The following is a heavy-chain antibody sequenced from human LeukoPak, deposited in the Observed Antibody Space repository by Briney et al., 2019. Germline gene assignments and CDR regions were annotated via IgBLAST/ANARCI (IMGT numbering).Heavy chain of an antibody. V-gene: IGHV4-59*01. J-gene: IGHJ4*02. CDR1: GFTFSSYA. Sequence: GSLRLSCAASGFTFSSYAMSWIRQPPGKGLEWIGYIYYSGSTNYNPSLKSRVTISVDTSKNQFSLKLSSVTAADTAVYYCARDTLGGILTGYGYFDYWGQGTLVTVSS. CDR2: IYYSGST. D-gene: IGHD3-9*01. CDR3: ARDTLGGILTGYGYFDY.